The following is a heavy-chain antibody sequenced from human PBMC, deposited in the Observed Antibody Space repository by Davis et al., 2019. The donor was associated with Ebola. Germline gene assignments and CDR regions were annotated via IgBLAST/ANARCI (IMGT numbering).Heavy chain of an antibody. CDR3: ARGGQGVGAGRWLDP. CDR2: IYYSGST. D-gene: IGHD1-26*01. Sequence: SETLSLTCSVSGASISSYYWSWIRQPPGKGLEWIGYIYYSGSTNYNPPLQSRVTISIDTSESRFSLKLTSVTPADTAVYYCARGGQGVGAGRWLDPWGQGNLVIVSS. J-gene: IGHJ5*02. V-gene: IGHV4-59*01. CDR1: GASISSYY.